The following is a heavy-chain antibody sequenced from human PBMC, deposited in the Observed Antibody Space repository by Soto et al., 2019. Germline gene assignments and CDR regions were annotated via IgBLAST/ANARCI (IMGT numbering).Heavy chain of an antibody. CDR1: CGSITSGGYF. Sequence: LSRTCTVSCGSITSGGYFWTWIRQYPGKGLEWIGYISYSGSTHFNPSLKSRVAISVGTSKNQFSLKLSSVTAADTAVYYCARDNHYHDSGGSLSYWGHGTLVTVSS. J-gene: IGHJ4*01. V-gene: IGHV4-31*03. CDR2: ISYSGST. CDR3: ARDNHYHDSGGSLSY. D-gene: IGHD3-22*01.